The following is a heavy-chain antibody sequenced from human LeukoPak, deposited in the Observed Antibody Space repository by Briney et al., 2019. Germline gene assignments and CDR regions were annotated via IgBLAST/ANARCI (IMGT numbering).Heavy chain of an antibody. CDR2: INPNSGGT. D-gene: IGHD2-2*01. CDR1: RYTFTDYY. J-gene: IGHJ5*02. V-gene: IGHV1-2*02. Sequence: ASVKVSCKASRYTFTDYYMHWVQQAPGQGLEWMGWINPNSGGTNYAQKFQGRVTMTRDTSISTAYMELSRLRSDDTAVYYCARGGWSLGYCSSSSCLDWFDPWGQGTLVTVSS. CDR3: ARGGWSLGYCSSSSCLDWFDP.